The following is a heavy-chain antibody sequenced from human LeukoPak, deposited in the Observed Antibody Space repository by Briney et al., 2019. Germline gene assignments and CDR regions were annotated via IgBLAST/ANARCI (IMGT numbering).Heavy chain of an antibody. D-gene: IGHD3-22*01. CDR2: IYYSGST. CDR1: SGSISSGGYY. Sequence: SETLSLTCTVSSGSISSGGYYWSWIRQHPGKGLEWIGYIYYSGSTYYNPSLKSRVTISVDTSKNQFSLKLSSVTAADTAVYYCARASGGYADYWGQGTLVTVSS. J-gene: IGHJ4*02. V-gene: IGHV4-31*03. CDR3: ARASGGYADY.